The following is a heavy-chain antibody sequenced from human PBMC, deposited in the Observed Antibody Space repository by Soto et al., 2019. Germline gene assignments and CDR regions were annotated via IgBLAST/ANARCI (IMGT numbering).Heavy chain of an antibody. J-gene: IGHJ6*02. V-gene: IGHV3-23*01. CDR3: AFPPGIGWPGERQNYYYYGMDV. Sequence: PGGSLRLSCAASGFTFSSYAMSWVRQAPGKGLEWVSAISCSGGSTYYADSVKGRFTISRDNSKNTLYLQMNSLRAEDTAVYYCAFPPGIGWPGERQNYYYYGMDVWGQETTVTVSS. CDR1: GFTFSSYA. D-gene: IGHD6-19*01. CDR2: ISCSGGST.